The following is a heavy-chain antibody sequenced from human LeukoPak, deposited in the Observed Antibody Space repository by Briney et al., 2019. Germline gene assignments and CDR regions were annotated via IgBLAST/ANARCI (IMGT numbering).Heavy chain of an antibody. CDR1: GFTSSSYA. CDR3: ASAGTPFDY. J-gene: IGHJ4*02. CDR2: ISYDGSNK. D-gene: IGHD6-19*01. V-gene: IGHV3-30-3*01. Sequence: PGGSLRLSCAASGFTSSSYAMHWVRQAPGKGLEWVAVISYDGSNKYYADSVKGRFTISRDNSKNTLYLQMNSLRAEDTAVYYCASAGTPFDYWGQGTLVTVSS.